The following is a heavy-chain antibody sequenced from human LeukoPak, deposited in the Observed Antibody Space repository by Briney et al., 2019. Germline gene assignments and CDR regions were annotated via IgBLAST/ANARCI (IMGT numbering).Heavy chain of an antibody. CDR3: AREYSTSSEGDYFDY. D-gene: IGHD6-6*01. V-gene: IGHV4-59*01. J-gene: IGHJ4*02. CDR1: GASITTYY. CDR2: IYHSGST. Sequence: SETLSLTCTVSGASITTYYWTWIRQPPGKGLEWIGYIYHSGSTNYNPSLKNRVTISLDTSRNQFPLRLSSVTAADTAVYFCAREYSTSSEGDYFDYWGQGSLVTVSS.